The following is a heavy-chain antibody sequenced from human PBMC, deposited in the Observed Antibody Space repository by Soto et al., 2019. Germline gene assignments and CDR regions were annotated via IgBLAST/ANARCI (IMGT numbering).Heavy chain of an antibody. CDR1: GYTFTGYY. D-gene: IGHD2-15*01. Sequence: ASVKVSCKASGYTFTGYYMHWVRQAPGQGLEWMGWINPNSGGTNYAQKFQGRVTMTRDTSISTAYMELSRLRSDDTAVYYCARDDVVVVAATRLHYYYGMDVWGQGTTVTVSS. CDR2: INPNSGGT. J-gene: IGHJ6*02. V-gene: IGHV1-2*02. CDR3: ARDDVVVVAATRLHYYYGMDV.